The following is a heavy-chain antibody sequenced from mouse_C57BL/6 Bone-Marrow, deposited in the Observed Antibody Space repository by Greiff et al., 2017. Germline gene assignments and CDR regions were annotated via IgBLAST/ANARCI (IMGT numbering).Heavy chain of an antibody. CDR3: AKIYYGYFYAMDY. Sequence: QVQLQQPGAELVKPGASVKMSCKASGYTFTSYWITWVKQRPGQGLEWIGDIYPGSGSTNDNEKFKSKATMTVDTSSSTAYMQLSSLTFEDSAVYYCAKIYYGYFYAMDYWGQGTSVTVSS. CDR2: IYPGSGST. V-gene: IGHV1-55*01. J-gene: IGHJ4*01. CDR1: GYTFTSYW. D-gene: IGHD2-2*01.